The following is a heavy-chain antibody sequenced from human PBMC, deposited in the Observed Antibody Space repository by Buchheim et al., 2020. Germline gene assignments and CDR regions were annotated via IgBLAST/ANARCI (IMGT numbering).Heavy chain of an antibody. J-gene: IGHJ4*02. D-gene: IGHD6-6*01. CDR3: ARTHSYGSSSFDY. V-gene: IGHV3-21*01. CDR2: ISSSGTYI. Sequence: EVQLVESGGGLVKPGGSLRLSCAASGFAFSSYSMNWVRPAPGKGLEWVSSISSSGTYIYYADSVKGRFTISRDNVKNSLYLQMNSLRAEDTAVYYCARTHSYGSSSFDYWGQGTL. CDR1: GFAFSSYS.